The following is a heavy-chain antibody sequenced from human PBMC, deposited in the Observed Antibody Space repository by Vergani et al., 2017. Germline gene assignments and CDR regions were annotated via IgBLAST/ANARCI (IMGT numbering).Heavy chain of an antibody. CDR1: GGTFSSYA. Sequence: QVQLVQSGAEVKKPGSSVKVSCKASGGTFSSYAISWVRQAPGQGLEWMGGIIPIFGTANYAQKFQGRVTMSSDESTSTAYMELSRLRSEDTAVYYCARGFQLELRPTWFDPWGQGTLVTVSS. D-gene: IGHD1-7*01. CDR3: ARGFQLELRPTWFDP. CDR2: IIPIFGTA. J-gene: IGHJ5*02. V-gene: IGHV1-69*01.